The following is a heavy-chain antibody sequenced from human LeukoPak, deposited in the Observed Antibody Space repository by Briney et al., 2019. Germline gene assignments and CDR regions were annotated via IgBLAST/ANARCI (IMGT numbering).Heavy chain of an antibody. CDR3: AREPGIAVAGYAFDY. J-gene: IGHJ4*02. Sequence: SSVQVPCKASGGTFSSYAISWVRQAPGQGLAWMGGIIPIFGTANYAQKFQGRVTITADESTSTAYMELSSLRSEDTAVYYCAREPGIAVAGYAFDYWGQGTLVTVSS. V-gene: IGHV1-69*01. D-gene: IGHD6-19*01. CDR1: GGTFSSYA. CDR2: IIPIFGTA.